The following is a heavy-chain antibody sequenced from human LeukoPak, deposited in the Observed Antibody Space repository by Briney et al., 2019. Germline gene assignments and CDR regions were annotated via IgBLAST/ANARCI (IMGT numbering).Heavy chain of an antibody. D-gene: IGHD3-9*01. CDR2: IYHGGST. CDR3: ARVAERTWLPYDAAFDI. CDR1: GYSISGGYY. V-gene: IGHV4-38-2*02. Sequence: SETLSLTCTVSGYSISGGYYWGWIRQPPGKGLEWIGTIYHGGSTYYNPSLESRVTISLDTSKNHFSLNLTSVTAADTAMYYCARVAERTWLPYDAAFDIWGLGTMVTVSS. J-gene: IGHJ3*02.